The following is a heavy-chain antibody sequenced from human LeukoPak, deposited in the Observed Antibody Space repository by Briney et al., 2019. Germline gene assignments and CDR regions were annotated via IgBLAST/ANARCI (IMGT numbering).Heavy chain of an antibody. V-gene: IGHV3-23*01. Sequence: GGSLRLSCAASGFSFSSYAMSWVRQAPGKGLEWVSGLSGSGGSIYYADSVKGRFTISRDNSKNTLYLQMNNLRVEDTAVYYCAKDRTYGSSGQSDYWGQGTLVTVSS. CDR2: LSGSGGSI. D-gene: IGHD6-19*01. CDR3: AKDRTYGSSGQSDY. CDR1: GFSFSSYA. J-gene: IGHJ4*02.